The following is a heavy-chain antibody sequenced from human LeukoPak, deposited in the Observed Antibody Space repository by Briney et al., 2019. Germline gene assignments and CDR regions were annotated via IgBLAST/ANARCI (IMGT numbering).Heavy chain of an antibody. J-gene: IGHJ4*02. CDR2: IYYSGST. D-gene: IGHD2-15*01. V-gene: IGHV4-59*08. CDR3: ARYHCSSGTCYHFDY. Sequence: PSETLSLTCTVSGGSISSHYWSWIRQPPGKGLEWIGYIYYSGSTNYNPSLKSRVTISVDTSKNQFSLKLSSVTAADTAVYYCARYHCSSGTCYHFDYWGQGALVTVSS. CDR1: GGSISSHY.